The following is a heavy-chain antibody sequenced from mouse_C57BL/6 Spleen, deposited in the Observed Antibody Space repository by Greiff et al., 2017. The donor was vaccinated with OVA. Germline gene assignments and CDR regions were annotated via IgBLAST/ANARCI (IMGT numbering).Heavy chain of an antibody. CDR2: IDPSDSYT. Sequence: VQLQQPGAELVMPGASVKLSCKASGYTFTSYWMHWVKQRPGQGLEWIGEIDPSDSYTNYNQKFKGKSTLTVDKSSSTAYMQLSSLTSEDSAVYYCARSLTTVVATDFDYWGQGTTLTVSS. CDR1: GYTFTSYW. V-gene: IGHV1-69*01. CDR3: ARSLTTVVATDFDY. D-gene: IGHD1-1*01. J-gene: IGHJ2*01.